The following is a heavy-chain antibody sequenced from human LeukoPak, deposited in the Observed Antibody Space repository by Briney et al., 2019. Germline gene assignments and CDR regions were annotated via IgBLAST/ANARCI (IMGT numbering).Heavy chain of an antibody. CDR3: GRDRPTGYYDY. J-gene: IGHJ4*02. Sequence: SETLSLXCTVSSYSISSGYYWGWIRQPPGKGLEWIASINHSGITYYNPSLKSRVTISVDTSKNQFYLKLTSVTAADTAVYYCGRDRPTGYYDYWGQGTLVTVSS. CDR2: INHSGIT. CDR1: SYSISSGYY. D-gene: IGHD3-9*01. V-gene: IGHV4-38-2*02.